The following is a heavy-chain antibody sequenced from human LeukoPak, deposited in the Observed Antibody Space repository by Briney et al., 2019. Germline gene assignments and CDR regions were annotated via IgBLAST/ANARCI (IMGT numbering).Heavy chain of an antibody. D-gene: IGHD6-13*01. CDR1: GFNFQHYA. CDR2: ISGFGGST. Sequence: GGSRRLSCAASGFNFQHYAMNWVRQAPGKGPEWVSGISGFGGSTYYAPSVKDRFAISRDNSGNALFLRLTNLRVEDSALYYCARRGGSSWSSFDFWGQGTWVGVSS. V-gene: IGHV3-23*01. J-gene: IGHJ4*02. CDR3: ARRGGSSWSSFDF.